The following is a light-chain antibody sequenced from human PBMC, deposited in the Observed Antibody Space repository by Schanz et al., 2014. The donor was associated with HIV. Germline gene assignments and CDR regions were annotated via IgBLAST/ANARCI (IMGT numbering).Light chain of an antibody. V-gene: IGLV2-8*01. CDR1: SSEGGGYNH. Sequence: QSALTQPPSASGSPGQSVTISCTGTSSEGGGYNHLSWYQQHPGKAPKLMIYEVSKRPSGVPYRFSGSKSGNTASLTVSGLQAEDEADYYCSSHAGSDKFGIFGGGTKLTVL. CDR3: SSHAGSDKFGI. J-gene: IGLJ2*01. CDR2: EVS.